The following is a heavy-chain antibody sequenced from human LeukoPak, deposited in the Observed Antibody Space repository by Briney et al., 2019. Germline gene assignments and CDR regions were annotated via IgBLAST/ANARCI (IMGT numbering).Heavy chain of an antibody. CDR2: ISYDGSNK. V-gene: IGHV3-30*18. D-gene: IGHD4-11*01. CDR1: GFTFCSYG. Sequence: GRSLRLSCAASGFTFCSYGMHWVRQAPGKGLEWVAVISYDGSNKYYADSVKGRFTISRDNSKNTLYLQMNSLRAEDTAVYYCAKESPTTPAYYFDYWGQGTLVTVSS. CDR3: AKESPTTPAYYFDY. J-gene: IGHJ4*02.